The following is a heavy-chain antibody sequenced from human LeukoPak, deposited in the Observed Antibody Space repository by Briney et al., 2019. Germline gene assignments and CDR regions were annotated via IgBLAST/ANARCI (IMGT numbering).Heavy chain of an antibody. D-gene: IGHD3-10*01. Sequence: GGSLRLSCSASGFTFSSYAMHWVRQAPGKGLEYVSAISSDGDSTYNADSVKGRFTISRDNSKNTLYLQMSSLGTEDTAVYYCVGSSASSGPNCFDPWGQGTLVTVSS. CDR1: GFTFSSYA. CDR3: VGSSASSGPNCFDP. J-gene: IGHJ5*02. CDR2: ISSDGDST. V-gene: IGHV3-64D*09.